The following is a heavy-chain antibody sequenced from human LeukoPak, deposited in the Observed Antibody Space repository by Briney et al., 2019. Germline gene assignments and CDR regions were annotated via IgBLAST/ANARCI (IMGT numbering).Heavy chain of an antibody. CDR3: ARGHPYYYDSSGCSD. V-gene: IGHV4-59*01. CDR1: GGSISSYY. Sequence: SETLSLTCTVSGGSISSYYWSWIRQPPGKGLEWIGYIYYSGSTNYNPSLKSRVTISVDTSKNQFSLKLSSVTAADTAVYYCARGHPYYYDSSGCSDWGQGTLVTVSS. D-gene: IGHD3-22*01. CDR2: IYYSGST. J-gene: IGHJ4*02.